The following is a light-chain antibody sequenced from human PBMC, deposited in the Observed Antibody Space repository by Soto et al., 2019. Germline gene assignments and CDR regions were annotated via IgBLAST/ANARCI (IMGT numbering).Light chain of an antibody. CDR1: QTASRH. J-gene: IGKJ5*01. CDR3: QQYGSSPIT. CDR2: GAS. Sequence: EIVMTQSPGTLSVSPGERATLSCRASQTASRHLAWYQQKPGQAPRLLIYGASSRATGIPDRFSGTGFGTDFTLTISRLEPEDFAVYYCQQYGSSPITFGQGTRLEIK. V-gene: IGKV3-20*01.